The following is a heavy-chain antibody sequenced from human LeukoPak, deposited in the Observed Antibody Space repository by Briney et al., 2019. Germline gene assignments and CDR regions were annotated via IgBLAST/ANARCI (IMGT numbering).Heavy chain of an antibody. J-gene: IGHJ6*02. V-gene: IGHV3-49*04. Sequence: GGSLRLSCTASGFTFGDYAMSWVCQAPGKGLEWVGFIRSKAYGGTTEYAASVKGRFTISRDDSKSIAYLQMNSLKTEDTAVYYCTREYYYGSGSMDAWGQGTTVTVSS. CDR1: GFTFGDYA. D-gene: IGHD3-10*01. CDR2: IRSKAYGGTT. CDR3: TREYYYGSGSMDA.